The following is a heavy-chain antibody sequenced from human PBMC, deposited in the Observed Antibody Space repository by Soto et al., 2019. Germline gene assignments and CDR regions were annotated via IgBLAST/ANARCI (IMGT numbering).Heavy chain of an antibody. CDR3: TRASTVTGGSSNSLPNAY. J-gene: IGHJ4*02. Sequence: ASVKVSCKASGYTFTDYYLHWVRQAPGQGLEWMGWLNPDSGVTRFAQEFQDRVTLTRDTSISTAYMELSRLTSDDTAVYYCTRASTVTGGSSNSLPNAYWGQGTLVTVSS. D-gene: IGHD6-19*01. CDR2: LNPDSGVT. CDR1: GYTFTDYY. V-gene: IGHV1-2*02.